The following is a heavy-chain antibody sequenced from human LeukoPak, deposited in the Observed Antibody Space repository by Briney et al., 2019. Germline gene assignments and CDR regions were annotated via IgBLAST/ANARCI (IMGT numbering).Heavy chain of an antibody. Sequence: PGGSLRLSCAASGFTFSSYEMNWVRQAPGKGLEWVSYISSSGSTIYYADSVKGRFTISRDNAKNSLYLNMNSLRAEDTALYYCARDFGSTGSYDYWGQGALVTVSS. V-gene: IGHV3-48*03. CDR2: ISSSGSTI. CDR3: ARDFGSTGSYDY. CDR1: GFTFSSYE. D-gene: IGHD1-26*01. J-gene: IGHJ4*02.